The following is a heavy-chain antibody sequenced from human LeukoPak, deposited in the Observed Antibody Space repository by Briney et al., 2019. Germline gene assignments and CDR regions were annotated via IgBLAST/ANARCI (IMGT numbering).Heavy chain of an antibody. D-gene: IGHD2-15*01. J-gene: IGHJ5*02. Sequence: SSQTLSLTCTASGGSISSGSYYWSWIRQPAGKGLEWIGRIYTGGSTNYNPSLKSRVTISVDTSKNQFSLKLSSVTAADTAVYYCARESVVVVAASNWFDPWGQGTLVTVSS. CDR1: GGSISSGSYY. CDR3: ARESVVVVAASNWFDP. V-gene: IGHV4-61*02. CDR2: IYTGGST.